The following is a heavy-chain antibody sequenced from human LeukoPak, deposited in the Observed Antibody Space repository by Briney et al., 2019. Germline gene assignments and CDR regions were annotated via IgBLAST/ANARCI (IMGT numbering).Heavy chain of an antibody. CDR3: ARGFYCSSTSCYTGWFDP. D-gene: IGHD2-2*02. J-gene: IGHJ5*02. V-gene: IGHV3-33*01. CDR1: GFTFSSYG. Sequence: PGRSLRLSCAASGFTFSSYGMHWVRQAPGKGLEWVAVIWYDGSNKYYADSVKGRFTISRDNSKNTLYLQMNGLRAEDTAVYYCARGFYCSSTSCYTGWFDPWGQGTLVTVSS. CDR2: IWYDGSNK.